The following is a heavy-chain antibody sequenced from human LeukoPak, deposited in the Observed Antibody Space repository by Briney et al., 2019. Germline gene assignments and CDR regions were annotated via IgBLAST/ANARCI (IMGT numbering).Heavy chain of an antibody. V-gene: IGHV4-39*07. D-gene: IGHD3-22*01. CDR1: GGSISSSSYY. J-gene: IGHJ4*02. CDR2: INHSGST. CDR3: ARVGPTYYYDSSGYYYDY. Sequence: PSETLSLTCSVSGGSISSSSYYWSWIRQPPGKGLEWIGEINHSGSTNYNPSLKSRVTISVDTSKNQFSLKLSSVTAADTAVYYCARVGPTYYYDSSGYYYDYWGQGTLVTVSS.